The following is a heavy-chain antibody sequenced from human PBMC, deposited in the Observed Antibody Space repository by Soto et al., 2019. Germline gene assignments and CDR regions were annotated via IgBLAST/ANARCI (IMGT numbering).Heavy chain of an antibody. Sequence: QVQLQQWGAGLLKPSETLSLTCAVYGGSFSGYYWSWIRQPPGKGLEWIGEINHSGSTNYNPSLKSRVTISVDTSKNQFSLKLSSVTAADTAVYYCARGWEGDTALDYWGQGTLVTVSS. D-gene: IGHD5-18*01. V-gene: IGHV4-34*01. J-gene: IGHJ4*02. CDR3: ARGWEGDTALDY. CDR1: GGSFSGYY. CDR2: INHSGST.